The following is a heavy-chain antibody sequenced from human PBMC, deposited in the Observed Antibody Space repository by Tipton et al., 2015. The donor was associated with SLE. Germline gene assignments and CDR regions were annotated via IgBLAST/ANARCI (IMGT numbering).Heavy chain of an antibody. D-gene: IGHD3-22*01. CDR1: GFIFSNYA. CDR2: ISDDGSDK. V-gene: IGHV3-30*04. CDR3: ARGESSGYYVDY. Sequence: SLRLSCAASGFIFSNYALHWVRQAPGRGLEWVAVISDDGSDKYYADSMKGRFTISRDNSKNTLYLQMNSLRAEDTAAYYCARGESSGYYVDYWGHGTLVTVSS. J-gene: IGHJ4*01.